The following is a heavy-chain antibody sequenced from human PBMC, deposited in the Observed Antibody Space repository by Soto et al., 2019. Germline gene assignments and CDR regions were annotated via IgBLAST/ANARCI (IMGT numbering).Heavy chain of an antibody. J-gene: IGHJ5*02. D-gene: IGHD2-15*01. CDR1: GGSISTSTYF. CDR2: IYYIGNT. Sequence: SETLSLTCTVSGGSISTSTYFCDWIRQPPGKGLEWIGSIYYIGNTYYNPSLKSRVTISIDTSENQFSLRLNSVTAADTAMYFCARLSGRRSVYFVPWGQGILVTVSS. CDR3: ARLSGRRSVYFVP. V-gene: IGHV4-39*01.